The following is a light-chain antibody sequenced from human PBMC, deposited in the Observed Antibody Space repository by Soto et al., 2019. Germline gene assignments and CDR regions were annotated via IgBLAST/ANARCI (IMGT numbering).Light chain of an antibody. J-gene: IGKJ5*01. V-gene: IGKV3-20*01. CDR2: AAS. CDR3: QQYGYSTIT. Sequence: EIVFTQSPGTLSLSPVEIATLSCRASQSVSSSHLAWYQHKPGQAPRLIIYAASSRATGSPDRFSGGGSGTDCTITISRLEKEDGAVYYCQQYGYSTITFGQGTRLEIK. CDR1: QSVSSSH.